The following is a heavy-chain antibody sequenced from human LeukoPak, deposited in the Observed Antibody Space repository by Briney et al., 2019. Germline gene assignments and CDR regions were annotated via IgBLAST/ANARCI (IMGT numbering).Heavy chain of an antibody. CDR3: ARGRRYFYGSGFYY. CDR2: INHVGTA. D-gene: IGHD3-10*01. CDR1: GGTFSDYY. V-gene: IGHV4-34*01. Sequence: SETLSLTCDVQGGTFSDYYWTWIRQSPGKGLEWIGEINHVGTAYYNLSLESRVTIFVNTSNTQFSLKMKSVTAADSAVYYCARGRRYFYGSGFYYWGQGTLVTVSS. J-gene: IGHJ4*02.